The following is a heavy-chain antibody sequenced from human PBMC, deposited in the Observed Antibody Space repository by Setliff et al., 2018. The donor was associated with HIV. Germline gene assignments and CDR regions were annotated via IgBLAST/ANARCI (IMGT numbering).Heavy chain of an antibody. CDR3: ARSETFYDFWGGYYTHGAFKI. CDR2: IFYSGIT. CDR1: GGSFTSRSYY. V-gene: IGHV4-39*01. D-gene: IGHD3-3*01. J-gene: IGHJ3*02. Sequence: SETLSLTCTVSGGSFTSRSYYWGWIRQPPGKGLEWIGSIFYSGITYYNPSLKSRVTISVDTSKNQFSLNLTSVTAADTAAYYCARSETFYDFWGGYYTHGAFKIWGLGTMVTV.